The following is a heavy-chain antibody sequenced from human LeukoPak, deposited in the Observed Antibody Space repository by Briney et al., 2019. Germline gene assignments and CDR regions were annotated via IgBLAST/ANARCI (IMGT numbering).Heavy chain of an antibody. V-gene: IGHV1-2*06. CDR3: AIGMAAAGTFEY. D-gene: IGHD6-13*01. Sequence: ASVKVSCKASGYTFTAYYLYWVRQAPGQGLEWMGRINPNSGGTDCAQKFQGRVTMTRDTSISTAYMELISLRSDDTAVYYCAIGMAAAGTFEYWGQGTLVTVSS. CDR1: GYTFTAYY. CDR2: INPNSGGT. J-gene: IGHJ4*02.